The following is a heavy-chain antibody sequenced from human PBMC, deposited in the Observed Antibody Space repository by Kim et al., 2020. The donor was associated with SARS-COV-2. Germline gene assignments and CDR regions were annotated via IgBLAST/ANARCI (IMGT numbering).Heavy chain of an antibody. V-gene: IGHV7-4-1*02. D-gene: IGHD3-3*01. Sequence: ASVKVSCKASGYTFTSYAMNWVRQAPGQGLEWMGWINTNTGNPTYAQGFTGRFVFSLDTSVSTAYLQISSLKAEDTAVYYCARGPRGFWSGYYYYYYMDVWGKGTTVTVSS. CDR2: INTNTGNP. CDR3: ARGPRGFWSGYYYYYYMDV. CDR1: GYTFTSYA. J-gene: IGHJ6*03.